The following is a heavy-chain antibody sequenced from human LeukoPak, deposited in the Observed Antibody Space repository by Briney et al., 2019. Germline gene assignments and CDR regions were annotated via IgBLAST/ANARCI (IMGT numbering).Heavy chain of an antibody. V-gene: IGHV1-69*05. D-gene: IGHD6-13*01. CDR1: GGTFSSYA. CDR2: IIPIIGTA. J-gene: IGHJ5*02. Sequence: ASVKVSCKASGGTFSSYAISWVRQAPGQGLEWMGGIIPIIGTANYAQKFQGRVTITTDESTSTAYMELSSLRSEDTAVYYCGAAAGTGNWFDPWGQGTLVTVSS. CDR3: GAAAGTGNWFDP.